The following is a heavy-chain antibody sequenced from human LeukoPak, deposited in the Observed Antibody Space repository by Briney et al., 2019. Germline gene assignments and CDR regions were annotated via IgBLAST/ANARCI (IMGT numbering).Heavy chain of an antibody. Sequence: PGRSLRLSCAASGFTFDDYAMHWVRQAPGKGLEWVSGISWNSGSIGYADSVKGRFTISTDHPKNTLYLQMNSLRAEDTAVYFCAKRGVVIRVILVGFHKEAYYFDSWGQGALVTVSS. CDR1: GFTFDDYA. CDR3: AKRGVVIRVILVGFHKEAYYFDS. J-gene: IGHJ4*02. D-gene: IGHD3-22*01. CDR2: ISWNSGSI. V-gene: IGHV3-9*01.